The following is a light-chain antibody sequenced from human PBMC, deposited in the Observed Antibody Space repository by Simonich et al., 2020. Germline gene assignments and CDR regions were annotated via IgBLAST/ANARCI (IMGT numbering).Light chain of an antibody. CDR3: QQYYSTPYT. CDR2: WAS. CDR1: QSVLYSSNNKNY. V-gene: IGKV4-1*01. J-gene: IGKJ2*01. Sequence: DIVMTQSPDSLAVSLCERAPINCKSSQSVLYSSNNKNYLAWYQQKPGQPPKLLIYWASTRESGVHDRFSGSGSGTDFTLTISSLQAEDVAVYYCQQYYSTPYTFGQGTKLEIK.